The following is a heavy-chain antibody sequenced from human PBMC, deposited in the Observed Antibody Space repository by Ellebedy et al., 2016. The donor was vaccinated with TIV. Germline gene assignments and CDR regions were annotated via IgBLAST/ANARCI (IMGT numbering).Heavy chain of an antibody. J-gene: IGHJ6*03. CDR3: ARAAFLFGELLWTYYMDV. CDR1: GYTLTELS. V-gene: IGHV1-24*01. Sequence: ASVKVSXXVSGYTLTELSMHWVRQAPGKGLEWMGGFDPEDGETIYAQKFQGRVTMTEDTSTDTAYMELSSLRSEDTAVYYCARAAFLFGELLWTYYMDVWGKGTTVTVSS. CDR2: FDPEDGET. D-gene: IGHD3-10*02.